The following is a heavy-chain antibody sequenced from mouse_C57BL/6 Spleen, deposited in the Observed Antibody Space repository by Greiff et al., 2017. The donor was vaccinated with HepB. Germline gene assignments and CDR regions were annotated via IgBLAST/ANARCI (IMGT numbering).Heavy chain of an antibody. CDR2: ISYSGST. Sequence: EVHLVESGPGMVKPSQSLSLTCTVTGYSITSGYDWHWIRHFPGNKLEWMGYISYSGSTNYNPSLKSRISITHDTSKNHFFLKLNSVTTEDTATYYCARGDGYYGAWFAYWGQGTLVTVSA. CDR1: GYSITSGYD. CDR3: ARGDGYYGAWFAY. J-gene: IGHJ3*01. D-gene: IGHD2-3*01. V-gene: IGHV3-1*01.